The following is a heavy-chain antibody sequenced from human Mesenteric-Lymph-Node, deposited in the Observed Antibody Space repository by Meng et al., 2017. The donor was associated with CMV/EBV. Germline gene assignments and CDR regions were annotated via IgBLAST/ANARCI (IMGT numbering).Heavy chain of an antibody. CDR1: GFTFSSYS. CDR3: ARGGITSVVVAATVYFDY. V-gene: IGHV3-21*01. CDR2: ISSSSSYI. D-gene: IGHD2-15*01. Sequence: GESLKISCAASGFTFSSYSMNWVRQAPGKGLEWVSSISSSSSYIYYADSVKGRFTISRDNAKNSLYLQMNSLRAEDTAVYYCARGGITSVVVAATVYFDYWGQGTLVTVSS. J-gene: IGHJ4*02.